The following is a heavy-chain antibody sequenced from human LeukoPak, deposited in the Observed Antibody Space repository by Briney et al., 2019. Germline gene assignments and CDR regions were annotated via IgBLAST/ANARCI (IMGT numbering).Heavy chain of an antibody. V-gene: IGHV3-21*04. J-gene: IGHJ4*02. CDR2: ISSSSSYI. D-gene: IGHD3-22*01. CDR1: GFTFITYS. CDR3: AKGTRITMIVVSFDY. Sequence: GGSLRLSCAASGFTFITYSMNWVRQAPGKGLEWVSSISSSSSYIYYADSVKGRFTISRDNSKNTLYLQMNSLRAEDTAVYYCAKGTRITMIVVSFDYWGRGTLVTVSS.